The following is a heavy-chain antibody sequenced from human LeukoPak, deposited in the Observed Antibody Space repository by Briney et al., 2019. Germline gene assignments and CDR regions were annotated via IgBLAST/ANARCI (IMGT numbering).Heavy chain of an antibody. CDR2: ISESGDNR. CDR3: AKNITD. J-gene: IGHJ4*02. V-gene: IGHV3-23*01. D-gene: IGHD1-14*01. CDR1: GFTFSNYA. Sequence: GGSLRLSCAASGFTFSNYAMSWVRQAPGKGLEWVSGISESGDNRNHADSVKGRFTISRDNPKNALYLQMNSLRAEDTAVYYCAKNITDWGQGTLVTVSS.